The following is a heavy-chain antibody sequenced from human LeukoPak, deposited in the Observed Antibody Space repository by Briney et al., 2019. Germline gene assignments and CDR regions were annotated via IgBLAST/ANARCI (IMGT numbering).Heavy chain of an antibody. V-gene: IGHV3-23*01. D-gene: IGHD6-13*01. CDR3: ARASYSSDAFDI. CDR1: GFTFSNSA. Sequence: GGSLRLSCAASGFTFSNSAMTWVRQSPGKGLEWVSDISASGDTTHYADSVKGRFTISGDNSKNTLYLQMNSLRAEDTAVYYCARASYSSDAFDIWGQGTMVTVSS. J-gene: IGHJ3*02. CDR2: ISASGDTT.